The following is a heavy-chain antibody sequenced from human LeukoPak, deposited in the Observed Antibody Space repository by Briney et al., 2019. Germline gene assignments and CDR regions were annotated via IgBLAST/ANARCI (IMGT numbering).Heavy chain of an antibody. D-gene: IGHD4-23*01. V-gene: IGHV3-23*01. J-gene: IGHJ4*02. CDR2: ISGSGVSGGNT. CDR1: GFTFSSYA. Sequence: GGSLRLSCAASGFTFSSYAMSWVRQAPGKGLEWVSDISGSGVSGGNTYYADSVKGRFTISRDNSKNTLYLQMNSLRTEDTAVYYCAKSGNNRFDYWGQGTLVTVSS. CDR3: AKSGNNRFDY.